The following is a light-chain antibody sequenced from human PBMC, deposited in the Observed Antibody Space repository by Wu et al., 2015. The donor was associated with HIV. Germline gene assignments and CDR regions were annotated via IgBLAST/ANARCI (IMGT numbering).Light chain of an antibody. V-gene: IGKV1-13*02. Sequence: AIQLTQSPSSLSASIGDRVNITCRASQDIFTYLAWYQQKPGKAPRVLIYDASTLQSGVSSRFSGSGSGADFTLTISGLQREDFAVLFCQQLNSFPLTFGQGSRLEI. J-gene: IGKJ5*01. CDR1: QDIFTY. CDR2: DAS. CDR3: QQLNSFPLT.